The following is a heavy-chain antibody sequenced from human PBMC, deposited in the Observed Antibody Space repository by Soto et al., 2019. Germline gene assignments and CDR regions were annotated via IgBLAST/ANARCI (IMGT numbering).Heavy chain of an antibody. V-gene: IGHV4-39*07. CDR2: IYYSGST. CDR1: GGTISSSSYY. Sequence: SETLSLTCTVSGGTISSSSYYWGWIRQPPGKGLEWIGSIYYSGSTYYNPSLKSRVTISVDTSKNQFSLKLSSVTAADTAVYYCARARIAAAGTSPFYFDYWGQGILVTVSS. D-gene: IGHD6-13*01. CDR3: ARARIAAAGTSPFYFDY. J-gene: IGHJ4*02.